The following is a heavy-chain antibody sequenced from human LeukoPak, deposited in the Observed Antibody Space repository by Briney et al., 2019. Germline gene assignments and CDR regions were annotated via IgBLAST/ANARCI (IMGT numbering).Heavy chain of an antibody. CDR2: VSYSGTT. V-gene: IGHV4-39*02. CDR3: ARETPAVRNNCFDP. D-gene: IGHD2-2*01. CDR1: GGSISSSTYY. Sequence: PSETLSLTCTVSGGSISSSTYYWGWVRQPPGKGLEWIGGVSYSGTTYYNTSLRSRVTISIDTSRNQFSLKVTSVTAADTAVYYCARETPAVRNNCFDPWGQGTLVTVSS. J-gene: IGHJ5*02.